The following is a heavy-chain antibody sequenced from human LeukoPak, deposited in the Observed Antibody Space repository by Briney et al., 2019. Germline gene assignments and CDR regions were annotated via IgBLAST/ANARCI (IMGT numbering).Heavy chain of an antibody. CDR3: ARERGHCSSTSCYTGNDY. D-gene: IGHD2-2*02. Sequence: GGSLRLSCAASGFIFSSYSMNWVRQAPGKGLEWVSSISSSSSYIYYADSVKGRFTISRDNAKNSLYLQMNSLRAEDTAVYYCARERGHCSSTSCYTGNDYWGQGTLVTVSS. J-gene: IGHJ4*02. V-gene: IGHV3-21*01. CDR1: GFIFSSYS. CDR2: ISSSSSYI.